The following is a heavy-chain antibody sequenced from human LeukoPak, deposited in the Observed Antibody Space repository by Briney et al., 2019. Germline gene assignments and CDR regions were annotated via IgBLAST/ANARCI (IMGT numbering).Heavy chain of an antibody. CDR2: ISGSGGT. J-gene: IGHJ4*02. CDR3: AKYGDESSGYYSD. Sequence: GGSLRLSCAASGFTFSTYVMSWVRQAPGKGLEWVSTISGSGGTSYADSVKGRFTVSRDNSKNTLYLQMNSLRAEDTAVYYCAKYGDESSGYYSDWGQGTLVTVSS. V-gene: IGHV3-23*01. D-gene: IGHD3-22*01. CDR1: GFTFSTYV.